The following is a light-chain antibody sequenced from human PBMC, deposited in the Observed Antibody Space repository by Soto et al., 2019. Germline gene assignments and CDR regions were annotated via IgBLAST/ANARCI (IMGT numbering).Light chain of an antibody. CDR1: SSNIGAGYD. CDR2: GNT. CDR3: QSYDTSLSGVI. J-gene: IGLJ2*01. Sequence: QSVLTQPPSVSGAPGQRVTISCTGASSNIGAGYDVHWYQHLPGTVPKLLIYGNTNRPSGVPDRFSGSKSGTSASLAITGLQAEDEADYYCQSYDTSLSGVIFGAGTKVTVL. V-gene: IGLV1-40*01.